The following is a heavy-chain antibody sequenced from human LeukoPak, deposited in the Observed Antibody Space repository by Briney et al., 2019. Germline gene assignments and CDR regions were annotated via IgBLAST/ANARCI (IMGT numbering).Heavy chain of an antibody. V-gene: IGHV2-5*02. CDR2: IFWDDDK. J-gene: IGHJ5*01. Sequence: ESGPALVKPTQTLTLTCTFSGFSLTSGGLSVGWIRQPPGKALEWLALIFWDDDKRYNPSLKTRLTITKDTSKKQVFLTVTDMDPLDTGTYFCAHRQLAAVDRWFDTWGHGTLVTVYS. CDR1: GFSLTSGGLS. D-gene: IGHD6-13*01. CDR3: AHRQLAAVDRWFDT.